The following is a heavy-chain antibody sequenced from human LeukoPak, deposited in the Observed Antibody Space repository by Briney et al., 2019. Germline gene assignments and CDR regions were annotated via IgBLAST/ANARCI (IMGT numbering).Heavy chain of an antibody. CDR2: IYYSGST. CDR3: ARDLGWFDHGMDV. CDR1: GGSISSYY. Sequence: PSETLSLTCTVSGGSISSYYWSWIRQPPGKGLEWIGYIYYSGSTNYNPSLKSRVTISVDTSKNQFSLKLSSVTAADTAVYYCARDLGWFDHGMDVWGQGTTVTVSS. V-gene: IGHV4-59*01. J-gene: IGHJ6*02. D-gene: IGHD6-19*01.